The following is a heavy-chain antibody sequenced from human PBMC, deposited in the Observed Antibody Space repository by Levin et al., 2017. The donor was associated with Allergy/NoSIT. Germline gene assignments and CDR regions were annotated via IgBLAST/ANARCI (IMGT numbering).Heavy chain of an antibody. D-gene: IGHD2-15*01. CDR3: AKGRDYGSGGSCLNWFDP. CDR2: ISWNSGSI. CDR1: GFTFDDYA. Sequence: PGGSLRLSCAASGFTFDDYAMHWVRQAPGKGLEWVSGISWNSGSIDYADSVKGRFTISRDNAKNSLYLQMNSLRAEDTALYYCAKGRDYGSGGSCLNWFDPWGQGTLVTVSS. J-gene: IGHJ5*02. V-gene: IGHV3-9*01.